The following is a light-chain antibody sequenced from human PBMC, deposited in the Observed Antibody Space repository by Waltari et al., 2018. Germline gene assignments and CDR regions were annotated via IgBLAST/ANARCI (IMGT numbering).Light chain of an antibody. CDR1: QSISNW. Sequence: DIQMTQSPSTLSASVGDRVTNSCRASQSISNWLAWYQQKPGKAPKLLIYKASTLESGVPSRFSGSGSGTEFTLTISSLQPDDFATYYCQQYNSYSLLTFGGGTKVEIK. CDR3: QQYNSYSLLT. V-gene: IGKV1-5*03. CDR2: KAS. J-gene: IGKJ4*01.